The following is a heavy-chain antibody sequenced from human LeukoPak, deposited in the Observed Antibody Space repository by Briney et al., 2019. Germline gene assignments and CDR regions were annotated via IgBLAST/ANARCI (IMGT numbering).Heavy chain of an antibody. CDR1: GYTFTSYA. V-gene: IGHV1-69*05. Sequence: SVKVSCKASGYTFTSYAISWVRQAPGQGLEWMGGIIPIFGAANYAQKFQGRVTITTDESTSTAYMELSSLRSEDTAVYYCAREGGGYNGDYWGQGTLVTVSS. CDR3: AREGGGYNGDY. CDR2: IIPIFGAA. J-gene: IGHJ4*02. D-gene: IGHD5-24*01.